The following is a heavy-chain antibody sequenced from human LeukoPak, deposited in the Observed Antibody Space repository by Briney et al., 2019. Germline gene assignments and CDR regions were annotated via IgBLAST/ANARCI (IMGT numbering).Heavy chain of an antibody. CDR3: ARGSSITIFGVVGWWFDP. J-gene: IGHJ5*02. V-gene: IGHV4-34*01. CDR1: GGSFSGYY. CDR2: INHSGST. Sequence: SETLSLTCAVYGGSFSGYYWSWIRQPPGKGLEWIGEINHSGSTNYNPSLKSRVTISVDKSKDQFSLKLSSVTAADTAVYYCARGSSITIFGVVGWWFDPWGQGTLVTVSS. D-gene: IGHD3-3*01.